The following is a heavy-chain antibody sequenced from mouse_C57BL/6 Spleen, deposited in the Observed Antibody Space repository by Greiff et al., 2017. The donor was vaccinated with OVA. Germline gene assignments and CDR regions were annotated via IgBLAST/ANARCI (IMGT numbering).Heavy chain of an antibody. CDR2: IYPSDSET. CDR3: AREWAGNFDY. J-gene: IGHJ2*01. CDR1: GYTFTSYW. V-gene: IGHV1-61*01. D-gene: IGHD3-3*01. Sequence: QVQLQQPGAELVRPGSSVKLSCKASGYTFTSYWMDWVKQRPGQGLEWIGNIYPSDSETHYNQKFKDKATLTVDKSSSTAYMQLSSLTSEDSAVYYCAREWAGNFDYGGQGTTLTVSS.